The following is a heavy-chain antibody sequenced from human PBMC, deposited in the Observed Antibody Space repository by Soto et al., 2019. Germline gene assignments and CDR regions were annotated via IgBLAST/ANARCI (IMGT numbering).Heavy chain of an antibody. J-gene: IGHJ4*02. CDR1: GGSISNYY. V-gene: IGHV4-59*08. CDR3: ARHGRDIIVVPDFDF. Sequence: SETLSLTCTVSGGSISNYYWSWIRQPPGKGLEWIGYIYYSGTTKYNPSLKSRVTISVDTSKNQFSLKLSSVTAADTAVYYCARHGRDIIVVPDFDFWGQGTLVTVSS. CDR2: IYYSGTT. D-gene: IGHD2-15*01.